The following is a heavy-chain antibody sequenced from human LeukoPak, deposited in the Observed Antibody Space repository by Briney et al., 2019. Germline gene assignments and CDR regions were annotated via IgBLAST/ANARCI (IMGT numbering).Heavy chain of an antibody. CDR3: AKVGVDQACFDY. J-gene: IGHJ4*02. Sequence: PGGSLRLSCAASGFTFSRYGIHWVRQAPGKGLEWVAVISFDGSNKYYADSVKGRFTISRDNSKNTLYLQMNSLRAEDTAVYYCAKVGVDQACFDYWGQGTLVTVSS. D-gene: IGHD3-3*01. CDR1: GFTFSRYG. CDR2: ISFDGSNK. V-gene: IGHV3-30*18.